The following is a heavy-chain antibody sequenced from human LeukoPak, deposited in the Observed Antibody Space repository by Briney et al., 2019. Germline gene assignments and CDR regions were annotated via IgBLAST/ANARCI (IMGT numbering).Heavy chain of an antibody. CDR1: DDSISSSSSY. Sequence: PSETLSLTCTVSDDSISSSSSYWGWIRQRPGKGLEWNGSIYYSGSTYYNSSLKSRVTISVDTSKNQFSLKLSSVTAADTAVYYCARIGSVLLWFGDGYWGQGTLVTVSS. CDR2: IYYSGST. D-gene: IGHD3-10*01. J-gene: IGHJ4*02. V-gene: IGHV4-39*01. CDR3: ARIGSVLLWFGDGY.